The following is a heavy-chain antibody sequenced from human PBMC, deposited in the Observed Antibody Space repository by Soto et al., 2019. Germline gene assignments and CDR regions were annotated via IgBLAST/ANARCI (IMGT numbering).Heavy chain of an antibody. Sequence: EMQVVESGGGLVKPGGSLRLSCAASGFIFRTYHMNWVRQAPGKGLEWVSSISSTGSQIYYADSVKGRFTISRDNAKNSLYLQINSLGAEDTAVYYCARVGSITMDVWGQGTTVTVSS. CDR2: ISSTGSQI. J-gene: IGHJ6*02. V-gene: IGHV3-21*01. CDR3: ARVGSITMDV. CDR1: GFIFRTYH.